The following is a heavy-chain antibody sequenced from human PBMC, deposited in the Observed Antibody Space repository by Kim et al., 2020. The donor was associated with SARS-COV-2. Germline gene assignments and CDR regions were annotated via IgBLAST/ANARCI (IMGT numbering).Heavy chain of an antibody. CDR1: GGSFSGYY. V-gene: IGHV4-34*01. Sequence: SETLSLTCAVYGGSFSGYYWSWTRQPQWKGLEWIGEINHSGSSNSNSSLKSRVTVSVDTSTNKFSLKLSSVTAAATAVYYCASMSAAPISLGYYYYGMDV. CDR3: ASMSAAPISLGYYYYGMDV. CDR2: INHSGSS. D-gene: IGHD6-13*01. J-gene: IGHJ6*01.